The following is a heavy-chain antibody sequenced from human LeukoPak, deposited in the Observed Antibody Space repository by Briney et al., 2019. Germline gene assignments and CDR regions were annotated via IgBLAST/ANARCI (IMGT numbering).Heavy chain of an antibody. J-gene: IGHJ3*02. Sequence: ASVKVSSEVSGYTYTSNFMHWVRQAPGQGLEWMGIISPSDGTTSYAQSFQGRVTLTRDTSTSTVYMELSSLRSEDTAIYYCARIRDGYNDAYDIWGQGTVVTVPS. CDR2: ISPSDGTT. CDR1: GYTYTSNF. V-gene: IGHV1-46*01. D-gene: IGHD5-24*01. CDR3: ARIRDGYNDAYDI.